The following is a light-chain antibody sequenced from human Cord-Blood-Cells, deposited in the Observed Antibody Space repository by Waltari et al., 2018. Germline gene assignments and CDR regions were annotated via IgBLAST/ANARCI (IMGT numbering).Light chain of an antibody. CDR2: QDS. V-gene: IGLV3-1*01. Sequence: SYELTQPPSVSVSPGQPASITCPGVNLGAHYACWYQQKPGQSPVLVIYQDSKRPSGIPERFSGSNSGNTATLTISGTQAMDEADYYCQAWDSSTVVFGGGTKLTVL. J-gene: IGLJ2*01. CDR3: QAWDSSTVV. CDR1: NLGAHY.